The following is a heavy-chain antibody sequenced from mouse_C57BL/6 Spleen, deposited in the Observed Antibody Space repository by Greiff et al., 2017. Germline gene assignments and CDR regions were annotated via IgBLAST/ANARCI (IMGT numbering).Heavy chain of an antibody. CDR1: GYTFTSYW. CDR3: ARKMGDYDVGAMDY. Sequence: QVQLQQPGAELVKPGASVKMSCKASGYTFTSYWITWVKQRPGQGLEWIGDIYPGSGSTNYNEKFKSKATMTVDTASSTAYMQLSSLTSEDSAVYYCARKMGDYDVGAMDYWGQGTSVTVSS. V-gene: IGHV1-55*01. D-gene: IGHD2-4*01. J-gene: IGHJ4*01. CDR2: IYPGSGST.